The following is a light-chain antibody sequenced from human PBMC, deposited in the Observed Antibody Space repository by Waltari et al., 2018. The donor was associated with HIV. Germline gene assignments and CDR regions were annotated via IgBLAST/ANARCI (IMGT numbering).Light chain of an antibody. J-gene: IGLJ1*01. Sequence: QSALTQPPSASGSPAQSVTISCTGTSSDVVGDSYVPWYQQHPGTAPKLIIYEVGKRPAGVPNRFPGSKSGNTASLTGSGLQAEDEADYYCSSYSANNSFDVFGTGTKVTVL. CDR2: EVG. CDR3: SSYSANNSFDV. V-gene: IGLV2-8*01. CDR1: SSDVVGDSY.